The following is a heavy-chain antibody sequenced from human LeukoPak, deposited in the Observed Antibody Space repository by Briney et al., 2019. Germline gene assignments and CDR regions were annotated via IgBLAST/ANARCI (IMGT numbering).Heavy chain of an antibody. V-gene: IGHV3-23*03. D-gene: IGHD3-16*01. Sequence: GGSLRLSCAASGFTFSSYAMSWVRQAPGKGLEWVSVIYSGGSTYYADSVKGRFTISRDNSKNTLYLQMNSLRAEDTAVYYCARDYYDYVWGSFGSWGQGTLVTVSS. CDR1: GFTFSSYA. J-gene: IGHJ4*02. CDR2: IYSGGST. CDR3: ARDYYDYVWGSFGS.